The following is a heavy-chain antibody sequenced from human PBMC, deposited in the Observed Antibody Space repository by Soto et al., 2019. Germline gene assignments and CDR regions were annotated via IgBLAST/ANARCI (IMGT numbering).Heavy chain of an antibody. J-gene: IGHJ6*02. CDR1: GIPVSSNY. CDR2: LHSGGDT. CDR3: ARDGPYYYASRMDG. Sequence: EVQLVESGGGLVQPGGSLRLSCVASGIPVSSNYMTWVRQAPGKGLEWVSVLHSGGDTYYANSVKGRFTISRHDSTNTLFLEMNSLTAEDTDVYYCARDGPYYYASRMDGGGQGTTATVSS. V-gene: IGHV3-53*04. D-gene: IGHD3-10*01.